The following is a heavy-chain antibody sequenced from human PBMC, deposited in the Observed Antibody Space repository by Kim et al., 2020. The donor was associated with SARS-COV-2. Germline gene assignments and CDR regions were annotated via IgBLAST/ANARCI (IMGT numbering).Heavy chain of an antibody. D-gene: IGHD2-2*03. CDR2: IYYSGST. Sequence: SETLSLTCTVSGGSISSTSYYWGWIRQPPGKGLEWIGSIYYSGSTYYNPSLKSRVTISVDTSKNQFSLKLSSVTAADTAVYYCARLDLHDAFDIWGQGTMVTVSS. V-gene: IGHV4-39*01. J-gene: IGHJ3*02. CDR1: GGSISSTSYY. CDR3: ARLDLHDAFDI.